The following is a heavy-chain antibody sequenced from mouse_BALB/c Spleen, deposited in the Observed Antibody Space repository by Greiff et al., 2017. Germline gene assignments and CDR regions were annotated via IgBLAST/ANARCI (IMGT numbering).Heavy chain of an antibody. CDR3: TSYYGSSYEFAY. D-gene: IGHD1-1*01. V-gene: IGHV1S81*02. CDR1: GYTFTSYY. Sequence: QVQLRQSGAELVKPGASVKLSCKASGYTFTSYYMYWVKQRPGQGLEWIGEINPSNGGTNFNEKFKSKATLTVDKSSSTAYMQLSSLTSEDSAVYYCTSYYGSSYEFAYWGQGTLVTVSA. CDR2: INPSNGGT. J-gene: IGHJ3*01.